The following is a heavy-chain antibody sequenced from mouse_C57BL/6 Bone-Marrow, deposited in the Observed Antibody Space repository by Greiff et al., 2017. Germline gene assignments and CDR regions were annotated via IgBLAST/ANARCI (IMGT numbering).Heavy chain of an antibody. Sequence: QVQLKESGPGLVAPSQSLSITCTVSGFSLTSYGVHWVRQPPGKGLEWLVVIWSDGSTTYNSALKSRLSISKDNSKSQVFLKMNSLQTDDTAMYYCARAPLTTVVATDAMDYWGQGTSVTVSS. J-gene: IGHJ4*01. CDR2: IWSDGST. CDR1: GFSLTSYG. V-gene: IGHV2-6*03. D-gene: IGHD1-1*01. CDR3: ARAPLTTVVATDAMDY.